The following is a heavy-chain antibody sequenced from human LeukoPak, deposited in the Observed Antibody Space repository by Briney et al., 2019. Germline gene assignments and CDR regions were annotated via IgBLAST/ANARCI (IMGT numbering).Heavy chain of an antibody. J-gene: IGHJ6*03. D-gene: IGHD6-19*01. V-gene: IGHV1-8*01. Sequence: ASVKVSCKASGYSLTNFDINWVRQATGQALEWMGWMNPNSGNKGYAQKFQGRVTMTMNTSITTAYMELSSLRSEDTAVYYCARGPQWRGDYYYMDVWGRGTTVTVSS. CDR3: ARGPQWRGDYYYMDV. CDR2: MNPNSGNK. CDR1: GYSLTNFD.